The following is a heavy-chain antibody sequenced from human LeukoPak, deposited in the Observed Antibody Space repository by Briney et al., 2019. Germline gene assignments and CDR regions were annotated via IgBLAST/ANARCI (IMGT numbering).Heavy chain of an antibody. Sequence: GGSLRLSCAASGFTFSSYGMHWVRQAPGKGLEWEAVISYDGSNKYYADSVKGRFTISRDNSKNTLYLQMNSLRAEDTAVYYCAKDKRSGYSGYYGMDVWGQGTTVTVSS. CDR3: AKDKRSGYSGYYGMDV. CDR2: ISYDGSNK. V-gene: IGHV3-30*18. D-gene: IGHD5-12*01. CDR1: GFTFSSYG. J-gene: IGHJ6*02.